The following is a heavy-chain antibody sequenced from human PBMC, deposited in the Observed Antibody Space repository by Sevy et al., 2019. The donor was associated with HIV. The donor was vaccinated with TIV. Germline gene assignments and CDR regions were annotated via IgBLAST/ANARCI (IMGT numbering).Heavy chain of an antibody. D-gene: IGHD3-22*01. CDR3: ARVSDKIVVVITHDAFDI. CDR2: ISSSGSTI. V-gene: IGHV3-48*02. CDR1: GFTFSSYS. J-gene: IGHJ3*02. Sequence: GGSLRLSCAASGFTFSSYSMNWVRQAPGKGLEWVSYISSSGSTIYYADSVKGRFTISRDNAKNSLYLQINSLRDEDTAVYYCARVSDKIVVVITHDAFDIWGQGTMVTASS.